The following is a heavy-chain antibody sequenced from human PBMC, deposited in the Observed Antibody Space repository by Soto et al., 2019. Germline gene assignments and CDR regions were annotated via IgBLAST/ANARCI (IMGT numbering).Heavy chain of an antibody. V-gene: IGHV3-53*01. Sequence: EVRLVESGGGLIQPGGSLRLSCAASGFTVSSNYMTWVRQAPGKGLEWVSVIYSGGSTYYADSVKGRFTISRDNSKNTLYLQMNSLRAEDTAVYYCARDRRGGAIDAFDIWGQGTMVTVSS. D-gene: IGHD3-9*01. J-gene: IGHJ3*02. CDR2: IYSGGST. CDR3: ARDRRGGAIDAFDI. CDR1: GFTVSSNY.